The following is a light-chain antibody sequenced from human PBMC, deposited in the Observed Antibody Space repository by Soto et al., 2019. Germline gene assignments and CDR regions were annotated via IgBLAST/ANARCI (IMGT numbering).Light chain of an antibody. CDR3: ASYAGSYKYV. V-gene: IGLV2-11*01. CDR1: SSDVGIYEY. J-gene: IGLJ1*01. Sequence: QSALTQPRSVSGSPGQSVTISCTGTSSDVGIYEYVSWYQQHPGKAPKLILYDVSKWPSGVPRRFSGSKSGNTASLTISGLQAEDEADYYCASYAGSYKYVFGSGTKVTV. CDR2: DVS.